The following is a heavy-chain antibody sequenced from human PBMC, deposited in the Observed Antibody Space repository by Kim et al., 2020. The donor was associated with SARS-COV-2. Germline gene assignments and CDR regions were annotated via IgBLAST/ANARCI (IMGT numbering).Heavy chain of an antibody. CDR3: ARDSVEPVRNSGMDV. J-gene: IGHJ6*02. D-gene: IGHD1-1*01. Sequence: DSVRGRFTISRDHAKHSLYLEMNELRVEDTAVYYCARDSVEPVRNSGMDVWGQGTTVTVSS. V-gene: IGHV3-11*04.